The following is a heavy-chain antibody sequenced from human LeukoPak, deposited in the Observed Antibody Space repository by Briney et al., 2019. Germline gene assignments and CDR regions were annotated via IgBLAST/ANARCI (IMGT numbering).Heavy chain of an antibody. J-gene: IGHJ4*02. CDR3: AREITMYDSSGYYYYDY. D-gene: IGHD3-22*01. V-gene: IGHV1-46*01. CDR1: GYTFTSYY. Sequence: ASVKVSCRASGYTFTSYYMHWVRQAPGRGREWMVIINPSGGSKSYAQKFQGRVTMTRHTSTSTVYVELSSVRSEDTAVYYCAREITMYDSSGYYYYDYWGEGTLVSVSS. CDR2: INPSGGSK.